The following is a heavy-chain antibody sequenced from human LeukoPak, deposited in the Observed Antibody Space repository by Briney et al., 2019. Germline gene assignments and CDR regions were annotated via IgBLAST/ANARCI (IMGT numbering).Heavy chain of an antibody. Sequence: ASVKVSCKASGYTFTGYHMHWVRQAPGQGLEWMGWINLNSGDTDYARKFQGRVTMTRDTSISSAYMELSRLRSDDTAVYYCARVLGRSCSSFTCYEGDLHYNGMDVWGQGTTVTVSS. CDR2: INLNSGDT. J-gene: IGHJ6*02. V-gene: IGHV1-2*02. D-gene: IGHD2/OR15-2a*01. CDR3: ARVLGRSCSSFTCYEGDLHYNGMDV. CDR1: GYTFTGYH.